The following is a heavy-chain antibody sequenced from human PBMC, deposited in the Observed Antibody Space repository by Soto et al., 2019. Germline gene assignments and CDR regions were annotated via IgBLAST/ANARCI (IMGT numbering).Heavy chain of an antibody. Sequence: ASVKVSCNASGYTFTGYYMHWVRQAPGQGLEWMGWINPNSGGTNYAQKFQGRVTMTRDTSISTAYMELSRLRSDDTAVYYCAREHYDIYYYYGMDVWGQGTTVTVSS. D-gene: IGHD3-9*01. CDR3: AREHYDIYYYYGMDV. CDR2: INPNSGGT. V-gene: IGHV1-2*02. J-gene: IGHJ6*02. CDR1: GYTFTGYY.